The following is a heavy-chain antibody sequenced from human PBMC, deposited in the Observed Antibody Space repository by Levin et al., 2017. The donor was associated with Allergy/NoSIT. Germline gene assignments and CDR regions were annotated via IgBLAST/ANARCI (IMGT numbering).Heavy chain of an antibody. CDR3: ARERDYEVSACYLGGVVRHYYYYGMDV. CDR2: IGSGSSTI. D-gene: IGHD3-9*01. V-gene: IGHV3-48*04. J-gene: IGHJ6*02. Sequence: GESLKISCAASGFNFSIYSMNWVRQAPGKGLEWVSYIGSGSSTIYYADSVKGRFTVSRDNAKNSLYLQMNSLRVEETAIYYCARERDYEVSACYLGGVVRHYYYYGMDVWGQGTTVTVSS. CDR1: GFNFSIYS.